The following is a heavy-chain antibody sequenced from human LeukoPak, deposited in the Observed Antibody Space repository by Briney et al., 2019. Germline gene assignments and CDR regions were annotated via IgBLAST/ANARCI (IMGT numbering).Heavy chain of an antibody. CDR3: ARADIKGVTIFGVVIIPVGYFDY. Sequence: PSETLSLTCAVYGGSFSGYYWSWIRQPPGKGLEWIGEINHSGSTNYNPSLKSRVTISVGTSKNQFSLKLSSVTAADTAVYYCARADIKGVTIFGVVIIPVGYFDYWGQGTLVTVSS. J-gene: IGHJ4*02. CDR2: INHSGST. CDR1: GGSFSGYY. V-gene: IGHV4-34*01. D-gene: IGHD3-3*01.